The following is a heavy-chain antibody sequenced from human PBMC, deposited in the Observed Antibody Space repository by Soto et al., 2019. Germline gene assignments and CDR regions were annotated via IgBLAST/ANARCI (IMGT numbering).Heavy chain of an antibody. V-gene: IGHV4-39*07. CDR3: ARLYPYDDILTGSQIYGFDF. CDR1: GGSISSSSYY. CDR2: IFYSGTT. J-gene: IGHJ3*01. D-gene: IGHD3-9*01. Sequence: SETLSLTCTVSGGSISSSSYYWGWIRQPPGKGLEWIGSIFYSGTTYYNPSLKSRVTISVDTSKDQFSLKLSSVTAADTAVYYCARLYPYDDILTGSQIYGFDFWGQGTMVTVSS.